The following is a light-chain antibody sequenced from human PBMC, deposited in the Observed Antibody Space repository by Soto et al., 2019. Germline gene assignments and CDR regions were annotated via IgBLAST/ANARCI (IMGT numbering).Light chain of an antibody. CDR3: QQYGSSPQVT. V-gene: IGKV3-20*01. CDR1: QSVSSSY. CDR2: GAS. Sequence: EIVLTQSPGTLSLSPGERATLSCWACQSVSSSYLAWYQQKPGQAPRLLIYGASTRATGIPHRFSGSGSGTDFTLTISRLEPEDFAVYYCQQYGSSPQVTFGGGTKVEIK. J-gene: IGKJ4*01.